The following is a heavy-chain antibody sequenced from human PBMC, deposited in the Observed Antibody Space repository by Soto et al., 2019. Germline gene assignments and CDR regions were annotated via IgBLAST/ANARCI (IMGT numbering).Heavy chain of an antibody. CDR3: ARDRVWGDILTGLENYYYYGMDV. J-gene: IGHJ6*02. D-gene: IGHD3-9*01. CDR2: IYHSGST. V-gene: IGHV4-4*02. Sequence: LSLTCAVSGGSISSSNWWSWVRQPPGKGLEWIGEIYHSGSTNYNPSLKSRVTISVDKSKNQFSLKLSSVTAADTAVYYCARDRVWGDILTGLENYYYYGMDVWGRGATVTVSS. CDR1: GGSISSSNW.